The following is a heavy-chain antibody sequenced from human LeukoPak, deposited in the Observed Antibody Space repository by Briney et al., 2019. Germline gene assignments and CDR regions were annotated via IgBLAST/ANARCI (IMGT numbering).Heavy chain of an antibody. Sequence: GGSLRLSCAASGFTFSSYSMNWVRQAPGKGLEWVSSISSSSSYIYYADSVKGRFTISRDNAKNSLYLQMNSLRAEDTAVYYCARLATTVTRRFDYWGQGTLVTVSS. CDR3: ARLATTVTRRFDY. D-gene: IGHD4-17*01. CDR1: GFTFSSYS. V-gene: IGHV3-21*01. J-gene: IGHJ4*02. CDR2: ISSSSSYI.